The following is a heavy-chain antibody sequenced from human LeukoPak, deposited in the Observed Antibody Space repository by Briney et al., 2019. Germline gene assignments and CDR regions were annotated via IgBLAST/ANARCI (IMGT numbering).Heavy chain of an antibody. Sequence: PGGSLRLSCAASGFTFSAYAFHWVRQAPGKGLEWVANIKQDGSERNYVDSVKGRFTISRDNAKNSLYLQMDSLRAEDTAVYYCARDGGWYRDYWGQGTLVTVSS. J-gene: IGHJ4*02. D-gene: IGHD6-19*01. CDR1: GFTFSAYA. CDR2: IKQDGSER. CDR3: ARDGGWYRDY. V-gene: IGHV3-7*01.